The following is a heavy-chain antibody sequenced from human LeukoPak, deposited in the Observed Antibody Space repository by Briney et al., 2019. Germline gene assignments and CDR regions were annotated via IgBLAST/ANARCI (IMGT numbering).Heavy chain of an antibody. V-gene: IGHV3-21*04. CDR1: GFTFSSYA. CDR3: ARVGYDFWSGYSADAFDI. J-gene: IGHJ3*02. CDR2: ISSSSSYI. Sequence: GGSLRLSCSASGFTFSSYAMSWVRQAPGKGLEWVSSISSSSSYIYYADSVKGRFTISRDNAKNSLYLQMNSLRAEDTAVYYCARVGYDFWSGYSADAFDIWGQGTMVTVSS. D-gene: IGHD3-3*01.